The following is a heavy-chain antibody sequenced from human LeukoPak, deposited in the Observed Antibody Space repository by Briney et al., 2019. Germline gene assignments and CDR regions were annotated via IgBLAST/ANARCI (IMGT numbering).Heavy chain of an antibody. CDR1: GGSISGTNW. V-gene: IGHV4-4*02. CDR3: SRESGPFCPFGY. J-gene: IGHJ4*02. CDR2: ISLAGQT. Sequence: SGTLSLTCGVSGGSISGTNWWSWVRQPPGQGLEWIGEISLAGQTNYNPSLNGRVTMSLDKSSNQLSLHLTSVTATDTATYFCSRESGPFCPFGYWGQGTLVIVSS. D-gene: IGHD1-26*01.